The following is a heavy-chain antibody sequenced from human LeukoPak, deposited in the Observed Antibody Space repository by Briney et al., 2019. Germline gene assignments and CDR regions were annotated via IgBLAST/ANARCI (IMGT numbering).Heavy chain of an antibody. V-gene: IGHV4-59*12. Sequence: SETLSLTCTVSGGSISSYYWSWIRQPPGKGLEWIGYIYYSGSTNYNPSLKSRVTMSVDTSKNQFSLKLSSVTAADTAVYYCARDDILTGFDYWGQGTLVTVSS. CDR1: GGSISSYY. J-gene: IGHJ4*02. CDR3: ARDDILTGFDY. CDR2: IYYSGST. D-gene: IGHD3-9*01.